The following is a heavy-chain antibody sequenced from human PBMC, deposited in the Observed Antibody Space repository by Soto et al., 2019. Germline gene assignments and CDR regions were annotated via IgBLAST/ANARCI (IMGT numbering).Heavy chain of an antibody. CDR1: GDSVSSNSAA. D-gene: IGHD3-22*01. Sequence: SQTLSLTCAISGDSVSSNSAAWNWIRQSPSRGLEWLGRTYYRSKWYNDYAVSVKSRITINPDTSKNQFSLQLNSVTPEDTAVYYCASQDYDSSGYYPHWFDPWGHGTLVTVSS. CDR3: ASQDYDSSGYYPHWFDP. V-gene: IGHV6-1*01. J-gene: IGHJ5*02. CDR2: TYYRSKWYN.